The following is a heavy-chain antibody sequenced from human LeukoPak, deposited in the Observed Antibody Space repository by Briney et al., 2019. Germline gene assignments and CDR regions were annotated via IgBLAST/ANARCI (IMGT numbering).Heavy chain of an antibody. D-gene: IGHD6-13*01. V-gene: IGHV1-69*05. J-gene: IGHJ4*02. Sequence: GSSVKVSCKASGGTFSFYAINWVRQAPGQGLEWMGGIVPKFGSTNYAQKFHDRLSITTDDSTSAAYMELSSLEAEDAAVYYCARGSSSLFWDYWGQGTLVTVSS. CDR3: ARGSSSLFWDY. CDR1: GGTFSFYA. CDR2: IVPKFGST.